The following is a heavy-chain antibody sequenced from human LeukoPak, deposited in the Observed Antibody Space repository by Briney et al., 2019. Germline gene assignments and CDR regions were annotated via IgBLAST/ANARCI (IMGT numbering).Heavy chain of an antibody. V-gene: IGHV4-30-2*01. J-gene: IGHJ4*02. CDR1: GGSISSGGYY. CDR2: IYHSGST. D-gene: IGHD7-27*01. CDR3: VTDPVLGTAYGAAK. Sequence: SQTLSLTCTVSGGSISSGGYYWSWIRQPPGKGLEWIGYIYHSGSTYYNPSLKSRVTMSIDTSKNQFSLKLSSVSAADTAVYYCVTDPVLGTAYGAAKWGQGTLVTVSS.